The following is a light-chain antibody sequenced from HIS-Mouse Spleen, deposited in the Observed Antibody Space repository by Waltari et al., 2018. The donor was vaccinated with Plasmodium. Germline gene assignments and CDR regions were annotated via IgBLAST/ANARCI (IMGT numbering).Light chain of an antibody. CDR3: QAWDSSTVV. Sequence: SYELTQPPSVSVSPGQTASITCSGDKLGAKYAGWYQQKPGQSPVLVIYHDSKRPSGIPERFSGSNSGNTATLTISGTQAMDEADYYCQAWDSSTVVFGGGTKLTVL. V-gene: IGLV3-1*01. CDR1: KLGAKY. J-gene: IGLJ2*01. CDR2: HDS.